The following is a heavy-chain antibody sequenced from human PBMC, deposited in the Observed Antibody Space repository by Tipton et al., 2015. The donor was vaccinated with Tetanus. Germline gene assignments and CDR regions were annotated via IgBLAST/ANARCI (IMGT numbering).Heavy chain of an antibody. Sequence: SLRLSCAASGFIFSDYYMSWIRKAPGRGLEWVAYTSGSGNTILYSDSVKGRFTVSRDNADNSVYLQMNHLRDDDTAMYFCARGALQPLDYWGQGALVPVSS. D-gene: IGHD2-2*01. CDR1: GFIFSDYY. CDR3: ARGALQPLDY. CDR2: TSGSGNTI. J-gene: IGHJ4*02. V-gene: IGHV3-11*01.